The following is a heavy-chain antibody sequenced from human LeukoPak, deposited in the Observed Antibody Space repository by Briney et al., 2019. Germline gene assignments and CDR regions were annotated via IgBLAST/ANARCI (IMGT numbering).Heavy chain of an antibody. CDR2: INDSGTT. CDR1: GGSFTDYN. CDR3: ARGLDLEGLDY. Sequence: KPSETLSLTCAVYGGSFTDYNWTWLRQSPGKGLKWVGEINDSGTTHYNPSLKSRFSISVDTANYQFSLRLSSLTAADTAVYYCARGLDLEGLDYWGQGTLVTVSS. D-gene: IGHD1-1*01. J-gene: IGHJ4*02. V-gene: IGHV4-34*01.